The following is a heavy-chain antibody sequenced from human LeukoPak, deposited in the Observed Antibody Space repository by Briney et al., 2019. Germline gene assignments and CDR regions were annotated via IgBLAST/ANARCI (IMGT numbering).Heavy chain of an antibody. Sequence: GGSLRLSCAASGFTFSTFAMSWVRQAPGKGLEWVSAISGSSGSTYYADSVKGRFTISRDNSKNALFLQMNSLRAEDTAVYYCVGSGSYSTYNHAITLYFFDYWGQGTLVTVSS. CDR1: GFTFSTFA. CDR3: VGSGSYSTYNHAITLYFFDY. D-gene: IGHD3-10*01. CDR2: ISGSSGST. J-gene: IGHJ4*02. V-gene: IGHV3-23*01.